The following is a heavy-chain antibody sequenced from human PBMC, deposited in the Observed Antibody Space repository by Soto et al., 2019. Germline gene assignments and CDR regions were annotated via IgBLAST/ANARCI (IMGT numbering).Heavy chain of an antibody. D-gene: IGHD2-2*01. CDR3: ARAGDIVVVPAAYIDY. CDR1: GFTFSDYY. J-gene: IGHJ4*02. Sequence: GYLRLSCTASGFTFSDYYMSWIRQAPGKGLEWVSYISSSGSTIYYADSVKGRFTISRDNAKNSLYLQMNSLRAEDTAVYYCARAGDIVVVPAAYIDYWGQGTLVTVSS. V-gene: IGHV3-11*01. CDR2: ISSSGSTI.